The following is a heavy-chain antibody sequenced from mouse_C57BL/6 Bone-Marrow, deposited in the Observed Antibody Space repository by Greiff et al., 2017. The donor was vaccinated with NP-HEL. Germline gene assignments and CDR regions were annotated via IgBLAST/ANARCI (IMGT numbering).Heavy chain of an antibody. CDR2: IYPRDGST. Sequence: QVQLQQSGPELVKPGASVKLSCKASGYTFTSYDINWVKQRPGQGLEWIGWIYPRDGSTTYDEKFQGKATLTVDTSSSTAYMELHSLTSEDSAVYFCARGGYYGYFDYWGQGTTLTVSS. CDR3: ARGGYYGYFDY. J-gene: IGHJ2*01. CDR1: GYTFTSYD. V-gene: IGHV1-85*01. D-gene: IGHD2-2*01.